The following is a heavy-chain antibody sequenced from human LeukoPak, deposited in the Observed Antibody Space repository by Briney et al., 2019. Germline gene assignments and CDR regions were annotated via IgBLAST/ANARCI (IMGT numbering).Heavy chain of an antibody. V-gene: IGHV3-30*02. CDR3: AKTFSSSSGA. CDR2: IRYDGSNN. D-gene: IGHD6-6*01. J-gene: IGHJ5*02. Sequence: GGSLRLSCVASGFTFSSSGMHWVRQAPGKGLEWVAFIRYDGSNNYYSDSVKGRFTISRDNSKNTLYLQMNSLRAEDTAVYYCAKTFSSSSGAWGQGTLVTVSS. CDR1: GFTFSSSG.